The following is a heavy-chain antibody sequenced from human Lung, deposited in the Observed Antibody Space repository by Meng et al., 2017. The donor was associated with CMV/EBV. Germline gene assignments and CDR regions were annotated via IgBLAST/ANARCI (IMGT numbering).Heavy chain of an antibody. J-gene: IGHJ3*02. CDR2: IGSPGDT. D-gene: IGHD2-8*01. CDR3: AKDDTSGNGVYDAFDI. Sequence: GESXKISXAAAGFTFSVHAMSWVRQAPGKGLKWVSTIGSPGDTFYADSVRGRFTISRDNSKNTLYLQMNSLRAEDTAVYYCAKDDTSGNGVYDAFDIWGQGTXVTVSS. V-gene: IGHV3-23*01. CDR1: GFTFSVHA.